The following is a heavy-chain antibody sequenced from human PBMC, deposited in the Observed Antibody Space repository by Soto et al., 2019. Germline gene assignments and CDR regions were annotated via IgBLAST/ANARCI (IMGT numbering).Heavy chain of an antibody. CDR2: MNPNSGNT. CDR1: GYTFTSYD. D-gene: IGHD2-15*01. J-gene: IGHJ6*03. Sequence: QVQLVQSGAEVKKPGASVKVSCKASGYTFTSYDINWVRQATGQGLEWMGWMNPNSGNTGYAQKYQGRVTMTRHTSRSTDYKELRSLRSEDTAVYYCAREAPYCGGGSWYCYYMDVRVKGTTVTVS. CDR3: AREAPYCGGGSWYCYYMDV. V-gene: IGHV1-8*01.